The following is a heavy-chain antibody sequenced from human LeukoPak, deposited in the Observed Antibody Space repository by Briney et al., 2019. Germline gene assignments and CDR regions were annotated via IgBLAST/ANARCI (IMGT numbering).Heavy chain of an antibody. CDR1: GYTFTSYA. CDR3: ARNRVSMVRGVTRYNWFDP. J-gene: IGHJ5*02. Sequence: ASVKVSCKASGYTFTSYAMNWVRQAPGQGLEWMGWINTNTGNPTYAQGFTGRFVFSLDTSVSTAYLQISSLKAEDTAVYYCARNRVSMVRGVTRYNWFDPWGQGTLVTVSS. CDR2: INTNTGNP. V-gene: IGHV7-4-1*02. D-gene: IGHD3-10*01.